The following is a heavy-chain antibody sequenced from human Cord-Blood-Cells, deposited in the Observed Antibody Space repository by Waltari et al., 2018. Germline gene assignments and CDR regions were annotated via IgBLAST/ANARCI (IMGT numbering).Heavy chain of an antibody. Sequence: EVQLVESGGGLVQPGGSLRLSCAASGFTFSSYEMNWVRQAPGKGLEWVSYISSSGSTIYYADSVKGRFTISRDNAKNSLYLQMNSLRAEDTAVYYCARLTYYGDYAFDIWGQGTMVTVSS. D-gene: IGHD4-17*01. V-gene: IGHV3-48*03. CDR2: ISSSGSTI. J-gene: IGHJ3*02. CDR3: ARLTYYGDYAFDI. CDR1: GFTFSSYE.